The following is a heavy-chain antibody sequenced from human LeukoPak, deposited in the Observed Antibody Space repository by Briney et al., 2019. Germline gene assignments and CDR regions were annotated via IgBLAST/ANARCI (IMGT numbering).Heavy chain of an antibody. D-gene: IGHD6-13*01. CDR1: GYTFTSYD. J-gene: IGHJ4*02. CDR2: MNPNSGNT. CDR3: ARGILPLWRSIGVGSSWYVYDY. Sequence: PEASVKVSCKASGYTFTSYDINWVRQATGQGLEWMGWMNPNSGNTGYAQKFQGRVTMTRNTSISTAYMELSSLRSEDTAVYYCARGILPLWRSIGVGSSWYVYDYWGQGTLVTVSS. V-gene: IGHV1-8*01.